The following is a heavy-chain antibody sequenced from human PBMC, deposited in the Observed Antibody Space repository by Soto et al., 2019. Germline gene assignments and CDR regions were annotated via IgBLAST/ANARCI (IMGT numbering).Heavy chain of an antibody. J-gene: IGHJ6*02. CDR3: AGDNRPPGGGGGMDV. CDR1: GFTFSTYA. D-gene: IGHD2-15*01. CDR2: ISSTSSYI. V-gene: IGHV3-21*01. Sequence: PGGSLRLSCAPSGFTFSTYAMNWVRQAPGKGLEWVSSISSTSSYIFYADSVKGRFTISRDNAKNSLYLHMNSRRAEDTAGYSCAGDNRPPGGGGGMDVWGQGTTVTVS.